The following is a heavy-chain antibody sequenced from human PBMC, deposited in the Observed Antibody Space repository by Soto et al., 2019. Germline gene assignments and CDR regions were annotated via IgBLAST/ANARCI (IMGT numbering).Heavy chain of an antibody. CDR1: GGSISNYY. D-gene: IGHD5-18*01. CDR3: ARHRYSYGVYYFDY. V-gene: IGHV4-59*08. J-gene: IGHJ4*02. Sequence: PSETLSLTCIVSGGSISNYYWSWIRQPPGKGLEWIGYIYYSGSTNYNPSLTSRVTISVDTSKNQSSLKLSSVTAADTAVYYCARHRYSYGVYYFDYWGQGTLVTVSS. CDR2: IYYSGST.